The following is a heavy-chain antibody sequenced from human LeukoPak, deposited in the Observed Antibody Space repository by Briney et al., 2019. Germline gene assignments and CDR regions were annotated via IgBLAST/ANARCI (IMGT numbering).Heavy chain of an antibody. D-gene: IGHD1-26*01. J-gene: IGHJ4*02. CDR3: ARGYALYSGRYIDFDY. V-gene: IGHV1-2*02. Sequence: ASVKVSCKASGYTFTGHYMHWVRQAPGQGLEWMGWINPNNGGTNYAQKFQGRVTMTRDTSISTAYMELSRLRSDDTAVYYCARGYALYSGRYIDFDYWGQGTLVTVSS. CDR1: GYTFTGHY. CDR2: INPNNGGT.